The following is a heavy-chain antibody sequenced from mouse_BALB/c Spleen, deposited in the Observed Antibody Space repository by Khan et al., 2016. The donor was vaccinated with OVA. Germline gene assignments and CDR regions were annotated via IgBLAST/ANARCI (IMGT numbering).Heavy chain of an antibody. V-gene: IGHV1-61*01. CDR1: GYTFTSYW. D-gene: IGHD2-2*01. CDR2: IDPSDSET. Sequence: VQLQQSGAELVRPGASVKLSCKASGYTFTSYWMNWVKQRPGQGLEWIGMIDPSDSETHYNQMFKDKATLTVDKLSSTAYMQLSSLTSEDSAVYYCTRREKYGYDPSWFAYWGQGTLVTVSA. J-gene: IGHJ3*01. CDR3: TRREKYGYDPSWFAY.